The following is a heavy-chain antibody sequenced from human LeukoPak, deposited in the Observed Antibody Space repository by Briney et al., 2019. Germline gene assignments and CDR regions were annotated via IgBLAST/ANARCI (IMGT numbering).Heavy chain of an antibody. CDR3: ARDRAWNYFDY. J-gene: IGHJ4*02. Sequence: GGSLRLSCAPSGFTFSRHGMHWVRQAPGKGLKWVAIISNDGSRKYYAHSVEGRFTISRDNSKNTLYLQMDSLRAEDTAVYYCARDRAWNYFDYWGQGTLVTVSS. V-gene: IGHV3-30*03. CDR1: GFTFSRHG. D-gene: IGHD3-3*01. CDR2: ISNDGSRK.